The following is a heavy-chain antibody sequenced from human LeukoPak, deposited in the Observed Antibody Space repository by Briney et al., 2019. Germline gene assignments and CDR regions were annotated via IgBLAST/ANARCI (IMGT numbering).Heavy chain of an antibody. CDR2: INPNSGGT. J-gene: IGHJ5*02. CDR1: GYTFTGYY. CDR3: AREPYGSGSYYNNWFDP. D-gene: IGHD3-10*01. V-gene: IGHV1-2*02. Sequence: AASVKGSCKASGYTFTGYYMHWGRQAPGQGRVWMGWINPNSGGTNYAQKFQGRVTMTRDTSISTAYMELSRLRSDDTAVYYCAREPYGSGSYYNNWFDPWGQGTLVTVSS.